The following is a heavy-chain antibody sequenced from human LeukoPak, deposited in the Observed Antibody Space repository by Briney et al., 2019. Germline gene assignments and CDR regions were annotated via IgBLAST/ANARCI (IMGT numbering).Heavy chain of an antibody. V-gene: IGHV3-30*02. Sequence: QPGGSLRLSCAASVFTFSTYGFHWVRQAPGKGLEWVAFISYDGSDDYYAASVKGRFTTSRDNSKNTLYLQMNSLRPEDTAVYYCSKGRGDYDDFRLGYWGQGTLVTVSS. CDR3: SKGRGDYDDFRLGY. J-gene: IGHJ4*02. CDR2: ISYDGSDD. CDR1: VFTFSTYG. D-gene: IGHD4-17*01.